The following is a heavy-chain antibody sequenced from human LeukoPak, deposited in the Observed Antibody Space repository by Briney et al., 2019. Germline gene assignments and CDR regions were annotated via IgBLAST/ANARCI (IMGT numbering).Heavy chain of an antibody. Sequence: SGGSLRLSCAASGFTFSEYAMSGVRQAPGKGLEWVSNISGSGGTTHYADPVKGRFTISRDNSKNTHFLQMNSLRAEDTAVYYCAKGSDGYNSWYFDYWGQGILVTVSS. J-gene: IGHJ4*02. CDR2: ISGSGGTT. V-gene: IGHV3-23*01. CDR1: GFTFSEYA. D-gene: IGHD5-24*01. CDR3: AKGSDGYNSWYFDY.